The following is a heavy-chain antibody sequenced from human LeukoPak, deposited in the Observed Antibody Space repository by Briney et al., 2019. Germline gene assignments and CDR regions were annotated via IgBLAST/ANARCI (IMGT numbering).Heavy chain of an antibody. CDR1: GSSFTSYW. V-gene: IGHV5-51*01. Sequence: PGESLKISCKGSGSSFTSYWIGWVRQMPGKGLEWMGIIYPGDSDTRYSPSFQGQVTISADKSISTAYLQWSSLQASDTAMYYCARRLNGRSGYSYGQIDYWGQGTLVTVSS. J-gene: IGHJ4*02. CDR2: IYPGDSDT. CDR3: ARRLNGRSGYSYGQIDY. D-gene: IGHD5-18*01.